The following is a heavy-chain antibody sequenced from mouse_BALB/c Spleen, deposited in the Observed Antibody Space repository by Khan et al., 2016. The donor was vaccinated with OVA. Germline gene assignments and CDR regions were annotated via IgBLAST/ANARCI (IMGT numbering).Heavy chain of an antibody. V-gene: IGHV2-2*02. J-gene: IGHJ3*01. Sequence: QVQLKESGPGLVAPSQSLSITCTVSGFSLDKYSVHWIRQSPGKGLEWLGVIWSAGSTAYNAALISRLTITKDNSRSHVFFKVNSLQPTDTAVYCCARRGYDYGRGALVVYWGQGTLVTVSA. CDR1: GFSLDKYS. D-gene: IGHD2-4*01. CDR3: ARRGYDYGRGALVVY. CDR2: IWSAGST.